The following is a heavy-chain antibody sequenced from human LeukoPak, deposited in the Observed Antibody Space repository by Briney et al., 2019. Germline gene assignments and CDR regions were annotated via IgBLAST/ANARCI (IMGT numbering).Heavy chain of an antibody. J-gene: IGHJ5*02. CDR3: ARDLTMIRGVMGWFDP. Sequence: SETLSLTCTVSGGSISSSSYYWGWIRQPPGKGLEWIGSIYYSGSTYYNPSLKSRVTISVDTSKNQFSLKLSSVTAADTAVYYCARDLTMIRGVMGWFDPWGQGTLVTVSS. CDR1: GGSISSSSYY. D-gene: IGHD3-10*01. V-gene: IGHV4-39*02. CDR2: IYYSGST.